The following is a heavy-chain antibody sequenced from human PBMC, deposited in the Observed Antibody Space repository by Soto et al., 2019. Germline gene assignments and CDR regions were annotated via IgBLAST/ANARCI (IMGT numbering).Heavy chain of an antibody. J-gene: IGHJ4*02. V-gene: IGHV4-30-4*01. CDR2: IYYSGST. Sequence: SLTCTVSGGSISSGDYYWSWIRQPPGKGLEWIGYIYYSGSTYYNPSLKSRVTISADTSKNQFSLKLSSVTAADTAVYYCARTGRDYYDSSGYYYFDYWGQGTLVTISS. CDR1: GGSISSGDYY. D-gene: IGHD3-22*01. CDR3: ARTGRDYYDSSGYYYFDY.